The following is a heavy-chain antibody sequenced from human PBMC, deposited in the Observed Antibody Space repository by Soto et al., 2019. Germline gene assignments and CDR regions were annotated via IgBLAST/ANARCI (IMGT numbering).Heavy chain of an antibody. CDR1: GFTFSIYD. V-gene: IGHV3-13*01. D-gene: IGHD2-21*01. Sequence: PGGSLRLSCAASGFTFSIYDMHWVRQATGKGLEWVSTISTAGNTYSPGSVKGRFTISRENAKNSLYLQMNSLRVDDTAVYYCARGRDSGLYYFDYWGQGTLVPVSS. CDR3: ARGRDSGLYYFDY. CDR2: ISTAGNT. J-gene: IGHJ4*02.